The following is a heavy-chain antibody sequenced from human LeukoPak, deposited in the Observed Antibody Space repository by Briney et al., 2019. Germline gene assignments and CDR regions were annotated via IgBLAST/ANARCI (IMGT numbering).Heavy chain of an antibody. CDR3: ARLARYDAFDI. V-gene: IGHV4-39*01. CDR1: GGSISSSSYY. J-gene: IGHJ3*02. Sequence: SETLSLTCTVSGGSISSSSYYWGWIRQPPGKGLEWIGSIYYSGSTYYNPSLKSRVTISVDTSKNQFSLKLSSVTAADTAVYYCARLARYDAFDIWGQGTMVTVSS. CDR2: IYYSGST. D-gene: IGHD1-1*01.